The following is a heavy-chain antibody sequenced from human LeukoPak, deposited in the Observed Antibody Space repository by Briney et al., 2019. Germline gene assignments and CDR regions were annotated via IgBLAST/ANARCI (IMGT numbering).Heavy chain of an antibody. V-gene: IGHV6-1*01. CDR1: GDSVSSNSAA. D-gene: IGHD6-13*01. Sequence: SQTLSLTCAISGDSVSSNSAAWNWLRLSPSRGLEWLGRTFYRSTWYNDYSESVKSRITINPDTSENQFSLHLNSLTPEDTAVYYCARASSSWYVGDYFDHWGQGTQVTVSS. J-gene: IGHJ4*02. CDR2: TFYRSTWYN. CDR3: ARASSSWYVGDYFDH.